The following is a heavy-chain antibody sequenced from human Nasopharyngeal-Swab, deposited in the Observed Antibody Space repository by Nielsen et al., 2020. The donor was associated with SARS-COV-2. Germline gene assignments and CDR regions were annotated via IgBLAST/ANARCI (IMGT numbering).Heavy chain of an antibody. CDR1: GFTFSTA. V-gene: IGHV3-23*01. D-gene: IGHD7-27*01. J-gene: IGHJ4*02. Sequence: GESLKISCAASGFTFSTAMSWVRQAPGKGLECVSGIGGSGVKIYYAESVKGRFTISRDNSKNTLYLQMNSLRAEDTAVYYCAREYGTNWQHHFDYWGQGMPVTVSS. CDR3: AREYGTNWQHHFDY. CDR2: IGGSGVKI.